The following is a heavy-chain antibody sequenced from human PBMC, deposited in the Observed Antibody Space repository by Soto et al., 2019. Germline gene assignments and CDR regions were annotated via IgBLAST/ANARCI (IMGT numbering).Heavy chain of an antibody. J-gene: IGHJ3*02. Sequence: GGSLRLSCAASGFTFSNAWMSWVRQAPGKGLEWVGRIKSKTDGGTTDYAAPVKGRFTISRDDSKNTLYLQMNSLKTEDTAVYYCTTAFPQMVYAMDDAFDIWGQGTMVTVSS. CDR3: TTAFPQMVYAMDDAFDI. CDR2: IKSKTDGGTT. D-gene: IGHD2-8*01. CDR1: GFTFSNAW. V-gene: IGHV3-15*01.